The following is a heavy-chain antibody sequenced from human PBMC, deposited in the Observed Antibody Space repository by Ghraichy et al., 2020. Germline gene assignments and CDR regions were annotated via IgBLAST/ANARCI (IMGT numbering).Heavy chain of an antibody. CDR3: ARGYCTGGTCYSSPSL. CDR1: GDSISSGTYY. V-gene: IGHV4-61*02. D-gene: IGHD2-15*01. J-gene: IGHJ4*02. CDR2: LYGLEST. Sequence: SETLSLTCTVSGDSISSGTYYWSWIRQPAGKGLEWIGRLYGLESTNYNPSLKSRVTFSVDTSKNQFSLKLSPVTAADAAVYYCARGYCTGGTCYSSPSLWGQGTLVTVSS.